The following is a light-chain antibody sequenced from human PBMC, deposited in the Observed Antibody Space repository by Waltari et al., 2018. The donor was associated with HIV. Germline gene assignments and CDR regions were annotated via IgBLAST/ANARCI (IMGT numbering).Light chain of an antibody. CDR2: DEN. V-gene: IGLV1-51*01. CDR1: SSNIGNNY. J-gene: IGLJ3*02. CDR3: GAWDNSLSAWV. Sequence: QSVLTQPPSVSAAPGQKVTISCSGSSSNIGNNYVSWYQQLPRTAPKLLSYDENRLPAGRPDRFSGSKSGTAATLGITGLQTGDEADDYCGAWDNSLSAWVLGGGTQLTVL.